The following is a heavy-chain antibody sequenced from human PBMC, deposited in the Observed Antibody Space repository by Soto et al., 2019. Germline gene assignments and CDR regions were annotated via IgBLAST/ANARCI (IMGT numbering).Heavy chain of an antibody. Sequence: QVQLQESGPGLVKPSQTLSLTCTVSGGSISSGGYYWSWIRQHPGKGLEWIGCIYYSGSTYYNPSLKSRGTTSVDTSKNQFSLKLSSVTAADTAMYYCARGVPATAPPDYWGQGTLVTVSS. D-gene: IGHD2-2*01. V-gene: IGHV4-31*03. CDR3: ARGVPATAPPDY. CDR2: IYYSGST. CDR1: GGSISSGGYY. J-gene: IGHJ4*02.